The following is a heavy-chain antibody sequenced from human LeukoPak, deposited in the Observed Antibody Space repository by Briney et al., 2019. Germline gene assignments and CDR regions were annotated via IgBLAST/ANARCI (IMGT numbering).Heavy chain of an antibody. CDR1: GYTFTSYY. CDR2: INPSGDST. J-gene: IGHJ4*01. V-gene: IGHV1-46*01. D-gene: IGHD5-24*01. Sequence: ASVKVSCKASGYTFTSYYMHWVRQAPGQGLEWMGIINPSGDSTSYAQKFQGRVTMTRDMSTSTVYMELSSLRSEDTAVYYCARAEMAKIYFDYWGQGTLVTVSS. CDR3: ARAEMAKIYFDY.